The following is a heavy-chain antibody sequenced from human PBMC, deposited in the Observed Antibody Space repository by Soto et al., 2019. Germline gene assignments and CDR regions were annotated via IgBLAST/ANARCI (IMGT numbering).Heavy chain of an antibody. V-gene: IGHV3-21*01. Sequence: GGSLRLSCAASGFTFDDYAMNWVRQAPGKGLEWVSSISSSSSYIYYADSVKGRFTISRDNAKNSLYLQMNSLRAEDTAVYYCAIGWVLYYDFWSGSPNGMDVWGQGTTVTVS. CDR2: ISSSSSYI. CDR1: GFTFDDYA. D-gene: IGHD3-3*01. CDR3: AIGWVLYYDFWSGSPNGMDV. J-gene: IGHJ6*02.